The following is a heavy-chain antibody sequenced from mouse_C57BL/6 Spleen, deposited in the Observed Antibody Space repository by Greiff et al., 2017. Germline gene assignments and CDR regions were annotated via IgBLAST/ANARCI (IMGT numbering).Heavy chain of an antibody. CDR2: IRLKSDNYAT. D-gene: IGHD2-5*01. V-gene: IGHV6-3*01. J-gene: IGHJ2*01. CDR3: TGGSNYPYYFDY. CDR1: GFTFSNYW. Sequence: EVQLVESGGGLVQPGGSMKLSCVASGFTFSNYWMNWVRQSPEKGLEWVAQIRLKSDNYATHYAESVKGRFTISRDDSKCSVYLQMNNLRAEDTGIKYGTGGSNYPYYFDYWGQGTTLTVSS.